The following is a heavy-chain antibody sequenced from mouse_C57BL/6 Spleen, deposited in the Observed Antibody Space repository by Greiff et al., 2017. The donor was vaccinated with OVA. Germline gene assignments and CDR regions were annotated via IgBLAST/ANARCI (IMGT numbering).Heavy chain of an antibody. V-gene: IGHV1-18*01. CDR1: GYTFTDYN. J-gene: IGHJ3*01. D-gene: IGHD2-3*01. Sequence: EVQLQQSGPELVKPGASVKIPCKASGYTFTDYNMDWVKQSHGKSLEWIGDINPNNGGTIYNQKFKGKATLTVDKSSSTAYMELRSLTSEDTAVYYGARSNDGYYPAGFAYWGQGTLVTVSA. CDR2: INPNNGGT. CDR3: ARSNDGYYPAGFAY.